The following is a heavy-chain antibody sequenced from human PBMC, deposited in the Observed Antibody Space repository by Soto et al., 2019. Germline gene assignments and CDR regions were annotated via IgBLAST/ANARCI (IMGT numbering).Heavy chain of an antibody. CDR2: FDPEGGEA. V-gene: IGHV1-24*01. CDR1: GHTLTELS. Sequence: ASVKVSCKISGHTLTELSIHWVRQAPGKGLEWMGGFDPEGGEAIYAQKWRGRVTVTEDTSTSTSYMELRSLRSDDTAVYFCARDRLGATGDYWGQGTLVTVSS. J-gene: IGHJ4*02. D-gene: IGHD1-26*01. CDR3: ARDRLGATGDY.